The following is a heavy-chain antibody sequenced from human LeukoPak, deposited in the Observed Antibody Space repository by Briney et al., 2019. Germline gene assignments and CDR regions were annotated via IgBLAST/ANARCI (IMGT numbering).Heavy chain of an antibody. D-gene: IGHD4-17*01. CDR2: ISYDGSNK. CDR3: AKDPRVTITVTFYFEY. V-gene: IGHV3-30*04. J-gene: IGHJ4*02. CDR1: GFTFSSYA. Sequence: GGSLRLSCAASGFTFSSYAMHWVRQAPGKGLEWVAVISYDGSNKYYADSVKGRFTISRDNSKNTLYLQMNSLRAEDTAVYYCAKDPRVTITVTFYFEYWGQGTLVTVSS.